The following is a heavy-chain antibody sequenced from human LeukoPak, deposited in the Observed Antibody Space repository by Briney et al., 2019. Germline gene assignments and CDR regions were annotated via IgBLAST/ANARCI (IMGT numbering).Heavy chain of an antibody. V-gene: IGHV4-4*07. CDR2: IYTSGST. CDR3: ARGKNWNNYYFDY. Sequence: SETLSLTCTVSGGSINNYYWTWIRQPAGKGLEWIGRIYTSGSTNYNPSLKSRVTMSVDTSKNQFSLKLSSVTAADTAMYYCARGKNWNNYYFDYWGQGTLVTVSS. CDR1: GGSINNYY. J-gene: IGHJ4*02. D-gene: IGHD1/OR15-1a*01.